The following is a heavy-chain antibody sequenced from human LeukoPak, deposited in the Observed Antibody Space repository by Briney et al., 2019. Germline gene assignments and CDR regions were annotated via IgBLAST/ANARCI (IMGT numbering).Heavy chain of an antibody. CDR1: GGTFSSY. CDR2: IYSGGST. CDR3: ARDQLSGNSA. Sequence: GASVKVSCKASGGTFSSYMSWVRQAPGKGLEWVSVIYSGGSTYYADSVKGRFTISRDNSKNTLYLQMNSLRAEDTAVYYCARDQLSGNSAWGQGTLVTVSS. J-gene: IGHJ5*02. V-gene: IGHV3-53*01. D-gene: IGHD1-1*01.